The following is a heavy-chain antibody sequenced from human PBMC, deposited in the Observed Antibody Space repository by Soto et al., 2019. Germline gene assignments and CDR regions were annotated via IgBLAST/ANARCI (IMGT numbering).Heavy chain of an antibody. Sequence: SETLSLTCAFYGGSFSGYYWSWIRQPPGKGLEWIGEINHSGSTNYNPSLKSRVTISVDTSKNQFSLKLSSVTAADTAVYYCARGYNWNDEFDYWGQGTLVTVSS. J-gene: IGHJ4*02. CDR2: INHSGST. CDR3: ARGYNWNDEFDY. D-gene: IGHD1-1*01. V-gene: IGHV4-34*01. CDR1: GGSFSGYY.